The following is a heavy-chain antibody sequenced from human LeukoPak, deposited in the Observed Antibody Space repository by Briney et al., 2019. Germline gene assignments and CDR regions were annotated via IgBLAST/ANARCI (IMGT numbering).Heavy chain of an antibody. CDR1: AGSISSSSYY. V-gene: IGHV4-39*01. Sequence: SETLSLTCTVSAGSISSSSYYWGWIRQPPGKGLEWIGSIYYSGSTSHNPSLKTRLTISVDTSKNPFSLKLSSVTAADTAVYYCARKAFYSSGRPHNYYYGMDVWGQGATVTVSS. CDR3: ARKAFYSSGRPHNYYYGMDV. J-gene: IGHJ6*02. D-gene: IGHD6-19*01. CDR2: IYYSGST.